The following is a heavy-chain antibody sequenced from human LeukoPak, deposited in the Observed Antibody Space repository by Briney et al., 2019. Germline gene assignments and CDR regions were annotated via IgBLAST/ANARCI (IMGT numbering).Heavy chain of an antibody. CDR3: ARTRYYYNSRSYGAPYYFDY. V-gene: IGHV4-4*03. D-gene: IGHD3-10*01. CDR2: IYHSGST. CDR1: GGSISSSNW. Sequence: PETLSLTCAVSGGSISSSNWWSWVRQPPGKGLEWIGEIYHSGSTNYNPSLKSRVTISVDKSKNQFSLKLSSVTAADTAVYYCARTRYYYNSRSYGAPYYFDYWGQGTLVTVSS. J-gene: IGHJ4*02.